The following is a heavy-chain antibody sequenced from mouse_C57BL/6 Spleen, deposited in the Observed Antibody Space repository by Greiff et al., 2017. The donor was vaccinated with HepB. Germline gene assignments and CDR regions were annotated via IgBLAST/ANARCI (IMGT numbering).Heavy chain of an antibody. V-gene: IGHV1-82*01. CDR1: GYAFSSSW. J-gene: IGHJ4*01. Sequence: VKLQQSGPELVKPGASVKISCKASGYAFSSSWMNWVKQRPGKGLEWIGRIYPGDGDTNYNGKFKGKATLTADKSSSTAYMQLSSLTSEDSAVYFCARWVYYDYDRYAMDYWGQGTSVTVSS. CDR3: ARWVYYDYDRYAMDY. CDR2: IYPGDGDT. D-gene: IGHD2-4*01.